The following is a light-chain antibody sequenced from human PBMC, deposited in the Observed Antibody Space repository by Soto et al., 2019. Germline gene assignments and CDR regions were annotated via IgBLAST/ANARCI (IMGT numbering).Light chain of an antibody. CDR2: DVS. Sequence: QSALTQPRSVSGSPGHSVTISCTGTSCDVGGYNYVSCYQQHPGKAPKLMIYDVSKRPSGVPDRFSGSKSGNTASLTISGLQAEDEADYYCCSYAGSYTVVFGGGTKLTVL. J-gene: IGLJ2*01. CDR3: CSYAGSYTVV. V-gene: IGLV2-11*01. CDR1: SCDVGGYNY.